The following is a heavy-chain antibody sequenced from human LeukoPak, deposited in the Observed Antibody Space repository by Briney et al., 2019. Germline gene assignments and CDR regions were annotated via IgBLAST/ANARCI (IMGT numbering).Heavy chain of an antibody. Sequence: GGSLRLSCAASGFTFSSYAMTWVRQTPGKGLELVSAISGSGGSTYYADSVKGRFTISRDNSKNTLYLQMNSLRAEDTALYYCAEDGIRFLEWFDPWGQGTLVTVSS. CDR2: ISGSGGST. V-gene: IGHV3-23*01. D-gene: IGHD3-3*01. CDR1: GFTFSSYA. J-gene: IGHJ5*02. CDR3: AEDGIRFLEWFDP.